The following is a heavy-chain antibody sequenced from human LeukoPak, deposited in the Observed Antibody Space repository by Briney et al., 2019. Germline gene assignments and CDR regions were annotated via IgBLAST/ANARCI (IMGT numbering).Heavy chain of an antibody. CDR1: GGTFSSYA. Sequence: ASVKVSCKASGGTFSSYAISWVRQAPGQGLEWMGGIIPIFGTANYAQKFQGRVTITADESTSTAYMELSSLRSEETAVYYCARDLMGYYYDSSGQRGANWFDPWGQGTLVTVSS. V-gene: IGHV1-69*13. J-gene: IGHJ5*02. CDR3: ARDLMGYYYDSSGQRGANWFDP. D-gene: IGHD3-22*01. CDR2: IIPIFGTA.